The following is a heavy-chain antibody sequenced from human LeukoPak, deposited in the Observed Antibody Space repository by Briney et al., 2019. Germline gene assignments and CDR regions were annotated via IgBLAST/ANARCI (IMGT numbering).Heavy chain of an antibody. D-gene: IGHD3-16*01. CDR3: GRGAGDYPNFFDY. CDR1: GGSISSDGYF. CDR2: IYHSGST. Sequence: SETLSLTCTVSGGSISSDGYFWSWIRQHPGKGLEWIGYIYHSGSTYCNPSLKSRVTISVDTSKNQFSLMLSSVTAADTAVYYCGRGAGDYPNFFDYRGQGTLVTVSS. V-gene: IGHV4-31*03. J-gene: IGHJ4*02.